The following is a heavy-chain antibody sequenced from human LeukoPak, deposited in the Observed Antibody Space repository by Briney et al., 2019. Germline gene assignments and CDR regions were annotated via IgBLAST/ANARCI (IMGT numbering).Heavy chain of an antibody. J-gene: IGHJ4*02. CDR1: GFSFSNYA. D-gene: IGHD1-1*01. Sequence: GGSLRLSCAASGFSFSNYAMSWVRQAPGKGLEWASAISGSGAGTYYADSVKGRFTISRDNSKNTLYLQMNSLRAEDTAIYYCAKYQRELDYWGQGTLVTVSS. CDR2: ISGSGAGT. CDR3: AKYQRELDY. V-gene: IGHV3-23*01.